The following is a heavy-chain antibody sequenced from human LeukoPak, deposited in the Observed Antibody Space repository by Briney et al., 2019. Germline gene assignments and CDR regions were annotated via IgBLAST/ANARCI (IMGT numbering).Heavy chain of an antibody. D-gene: IGHD1-26*01. CDR3: ARSGEGATTPRWYFDL. V-gene: IGHV3-30-3*01. CDR1: GFTFSSYA. Sequence: GRSLRLSCAASGFTFSSYAMHWVRQAPGKGLEWVAVISYDGSDKYYADSVKGRFTISRDNSKNTLYLQMNSLRVEDTAVYYCARSGEGATTPRWYFDLWGRGTLVTVSS. J-gene: IGHJ2*01. CDR2: ISYDGSDK.